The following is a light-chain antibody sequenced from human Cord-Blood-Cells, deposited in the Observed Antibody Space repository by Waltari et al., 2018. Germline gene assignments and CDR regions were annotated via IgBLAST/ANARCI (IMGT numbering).Light chain of an antibody. Sequence: NFMLTQPHSVSESPGKTVTISCTRSSGSIASNYVQWYQQRPGSSPTTVIYEANQSPSGVPDRFSGSIDSSSNSASLTISGLKTEDEADYYCQSYDSSNHVVFGGGTKLTVL. CDR2: EAN. CDR3: QSYDSSNHVV. CDR1: SGSIASNY. J-gene: IGLJ2*01. V-gene: IGLV6-57*01.